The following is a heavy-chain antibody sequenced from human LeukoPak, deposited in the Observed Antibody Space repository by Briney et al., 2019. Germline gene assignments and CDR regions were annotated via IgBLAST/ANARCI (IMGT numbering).Heavy chain of an antibody. CDR2: INPNSGGT. CDR3: ARDKYYGSGSNTPFFDY. J-gene: IGHJ4*02. CDR1: GYSFTTYY. Sequence: ASVKVSCKASGYSFTTYYIHWVRQAPGQGLEWMGKINPNSGGTNYAQKFQGRVTMTRDTSISTAYMELSRLRSDDTAVYYCARDKYYGSGSNTPFFDYWGQGTLVTVSS. D-gene: IGHD3-10*01. V-gene: IGHV1-2*02.